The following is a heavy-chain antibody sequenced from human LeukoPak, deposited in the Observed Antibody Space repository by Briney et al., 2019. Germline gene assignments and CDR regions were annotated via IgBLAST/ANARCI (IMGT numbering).Heavy chain of an antibody. CDR1: GGSISSYY. D-gene: IGHD3-16*02. CDR2: IYASGST. Sequence: TSETLSLTYTVSGGSISSYYWSWIRQPAGKGLEWIGRIYASGSTNYNPSLKSRVTMSVDTSKNQFSLKLSSVTAADTAVYYCARDYRVSLSDTSPDDAFDVWGQGTVVTVSS. J-gene: IGHJ3*01. V-gene: IGHV4-4*07. CDR3: ARDYRVSLSDTSPDDAFDV.